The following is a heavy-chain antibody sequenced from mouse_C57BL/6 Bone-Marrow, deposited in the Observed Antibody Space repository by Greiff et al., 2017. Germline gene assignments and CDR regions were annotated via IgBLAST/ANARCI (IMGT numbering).Heavy chain of an antibody. Sequence: QVQLQQPGAELVRPGSSVKLSCKASGYTFTSYWMDWVKQRPGQGLEWIGNIYPSDSETHYNQKFKDKATLTVDKSSSTAYMQRSSLTSEDSAVYYCARRNGRDAMDYWGQGTSVTVSS. J-gene: IGHJ4*01. CDR1: GYTFTSYW. D-gene: IGHD1-1*01. CDR3: ARRNGRDAMDY. CDR2: IYPSDSET. V-gene: IGHV1-61*01.